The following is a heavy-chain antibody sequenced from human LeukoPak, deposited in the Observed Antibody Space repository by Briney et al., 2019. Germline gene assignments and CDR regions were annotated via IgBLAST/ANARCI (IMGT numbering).Heavy chain of an antibody. Sequence: GGSLRLSCAASGFTFSDYYMTWIRQAPGKGLEWVSYISSSGNTIYYADSVKGRFTISRDNAKNSLYLQMSSLRAEDTAVYYCARDAGCSYGHPSDYWGQGTLVTVSS. J-gene: IGHJ4*02. V-gene: IGHV3-11*04. CDR1: GFTFSDYY. CDR3: ARDAGCSYGHPSDY. CDR2: ISSSGNTI. D-gene: IGHD5-18*01.